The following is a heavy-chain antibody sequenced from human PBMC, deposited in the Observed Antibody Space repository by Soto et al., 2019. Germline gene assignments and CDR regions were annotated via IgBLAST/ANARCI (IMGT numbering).Heavy chain of an antibody. CDR1: GYSFTNYW. Sequence: PGESLKISCQGSGYSFTNYWVGWVRQIPGRGLEWMGIIHPGDSDTRYSPSLKTKLTITKDTSKNQVVLTMTNMDPVDTATYYCAHRPYGYKYYFDYWGQGTLVTVSS. CDR3: AHRPYGYKYYFDY. J-gene: IGHJ4*02. CDR2: IHPGDSDT. D-gene: IGHD5-18*01. V-gene: IGHV5-51*01.